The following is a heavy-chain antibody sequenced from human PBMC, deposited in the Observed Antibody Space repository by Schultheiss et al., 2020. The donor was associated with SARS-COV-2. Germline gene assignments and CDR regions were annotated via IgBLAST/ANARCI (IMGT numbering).Heavy chain of an antibody. CDR3: LRDSGYDGSSY. J-gene: IGHJ4*02. CDR2: IYSTGTT. V-gene: IGHV4-61*02. Sequence: SETLSLTCTVSGGSISSGDYYWSWIRQPAGKGLEWIGRIYSTGTTNYNPSLESRVTMSVDTSKNQFSLKLTSVTAADTAVYYCLRDSGYDGSSYWGQGTLVTVSS. CDR1: GGSISSGDYY. D-gene: IGHD5-12*01.